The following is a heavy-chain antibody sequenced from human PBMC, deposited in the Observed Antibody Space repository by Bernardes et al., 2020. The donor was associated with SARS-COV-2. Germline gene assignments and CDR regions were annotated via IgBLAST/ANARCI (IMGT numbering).Heavy chain of an antibody. CDR1: GYTFTSYG. J-gene: IGHJ4*02. Sequence: ASVKVSCKASGYTFTSYGISWVRQAPGHGLHWLGWISAYKGNTNHAQKIQGRVTMTTDTSTRTAYMELRSLRSDDTAVYYCARDSGIAATGRGAYWGQGTLVTVSS. CDR3: ARDSGIAATGRGAY. CDR2: ISAYKGNT. V-gene: IGHV1-18*04. D-gene: IGHD6-13*01.